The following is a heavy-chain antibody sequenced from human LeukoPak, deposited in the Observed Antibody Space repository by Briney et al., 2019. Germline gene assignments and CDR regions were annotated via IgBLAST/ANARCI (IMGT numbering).Heavy chain of an antibody. D-gene: IGHD3-10*01. CDR3: ATTPYYYGSGIAY. Sequence: PGGSLRLSCAAAGFTFSSYAMSWVRQAPGKGLGLVSAISGSGGSTYYADSVEGRFTISRDSSKNTLSLKMNSLRAEDTAVYYCATTPYYYGSGIAYWGQGTLVTVSS. J-gene: IGHJ4*02. CDR2: ISGSGGST. CDR1: GFTFSSYA. V-gene: IGHV3-23*01.